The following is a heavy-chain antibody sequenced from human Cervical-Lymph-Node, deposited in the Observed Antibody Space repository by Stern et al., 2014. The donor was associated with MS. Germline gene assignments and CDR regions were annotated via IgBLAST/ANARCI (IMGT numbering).Heavy chain of an antibody. D-gene: IGHD3-3*01. J-gene: IGHJ4*02. V-gene: IGHV2-70*04. Sequence: QVTLKESGXXXXXXXXXLTLTCXXSGXXXXTSGXXXXXIRQPPGRAXXXXXRIDWNDKTFYNSSQMTRLTISKDTSKNQVVLTMTNVDPLDTATYYCARMMGSGYRHYFDYWGQGTPVTVSS. CDR3: ARMMGSGYRHYFDY. CDR1: GXXXXTSGXX. CDR2: IDWNDKT.